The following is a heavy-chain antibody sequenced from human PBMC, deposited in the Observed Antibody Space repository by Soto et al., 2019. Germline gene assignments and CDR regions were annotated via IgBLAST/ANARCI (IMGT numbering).Heavy chain of an antibody. V-gene: IGHV3-30*18. J-gene: IGHJ4*02. CDR3: AKERSLVQIVGVLDY. CDR2: ISYDGSNK. D-gene: IGHD3-10*01. Sequence: PGGSLRLSCAASGFTFSSYGMHWVRQAPGKGLEWVAVISYDGSNKYYADSVKGRFTISRDNSKNTLYLQMNSLRAEDTAVYYCAKERSLVQIVGVLDYWGQGTLVTVSS. CDR1: GFTFSSYG.